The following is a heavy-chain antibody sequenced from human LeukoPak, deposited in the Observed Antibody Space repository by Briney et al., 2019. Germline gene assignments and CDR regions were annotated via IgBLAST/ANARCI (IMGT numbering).Heavy chain of an antibody. CDR2: INPSGGST. V-gene: IGHV1-46*01. D-gene: IGHD2-2*01. CDR3: ARDRGPRCSSTSCYGY. CDR1: GYTFTGYY. Sequence: GASVKVSCKASGYTFTGYYMHWVRQAPGQGLEWMGIINPSGGSTSYAQKFQGRVTMTRDTSTSTVYMELSSLRSEDTAVYYCARDRGPRCSSTSCYGYWGQGTLVTVSS. J-gene: IGHJ4*02.